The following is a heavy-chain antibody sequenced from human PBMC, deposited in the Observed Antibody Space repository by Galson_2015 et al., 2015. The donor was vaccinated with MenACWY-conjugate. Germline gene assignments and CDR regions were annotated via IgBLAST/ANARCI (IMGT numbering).Heavy chain of an antibody. CDR1: GFSISSGFY. CDR3: VRTGRMAVALSYFDS. J-gene: IGHJ4*02. V-gene: IGHV4-38-2*01. Sequence: ETLSLTCSVSGFSISSGFYWGWIRQSPGKGLEWIGTIDHRGYTYENPSLKSRITISVDTSRNQFSLRLTSMTAADTAVFYCVRTGRMAVALSYFDSWGQGTLVTVSA. D-gene: IGHD6-19*01. CDR2: IDHRGYT.